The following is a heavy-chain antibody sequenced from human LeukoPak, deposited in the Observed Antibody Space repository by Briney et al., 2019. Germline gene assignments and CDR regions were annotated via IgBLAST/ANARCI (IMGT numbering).Heavy chain of an antibody. CDR1: GFTFGDYA. CDR2: IRSKAYGGTT. J-gene: IGHJ3*02. Sequence: GGSLRLSCTASGFTFGDYAMSWVRQAPGKGLEWVGFIRSKAYGGTTEYAASVKGRFTISRDDSKSIAYLQMNSLKTEDTAVYYCTRVITMVRGVAFDIWGQGTMVTVSS. CDR3: TRVITMVRGVAFDI. V-gene: IGHV3-49*04. D-gene: IGHD3-10*01.